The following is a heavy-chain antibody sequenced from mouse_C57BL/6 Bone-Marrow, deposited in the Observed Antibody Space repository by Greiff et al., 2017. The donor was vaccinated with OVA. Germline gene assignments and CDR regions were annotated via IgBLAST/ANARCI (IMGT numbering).Heavy chain of an antibody. V-gene: IGHV3-6*01. Sequence: EVKVEESGPGLVKPSQSLSLTCSVTGYSITSGYYWNWIRQFPGNKLEWMGYISYDGSNNYNPSLKNRISITRDTSKNQFFLKLNSVTTEDTATYYCARVEGLLLRYFDVWGTGTTVTVSS. CDR2: ISYDGSN. CDR3: ARVEGLLLRYFDV. D-gene: IGHD1-1*01. J-gene: IGHJ1*03. CDR1: GYSITSGYY.